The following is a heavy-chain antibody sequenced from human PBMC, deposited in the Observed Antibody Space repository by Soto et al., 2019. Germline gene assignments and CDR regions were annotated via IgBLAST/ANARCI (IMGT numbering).Heavy chain of an antibody. Sequence: GESLKISCAASGFTFSSYAMHWVRQAPGKGLEWVAVISYDGSNKYYADSVKGRFTISRDNSKNTLYLQMNSLRAEDTAVYYCAAITMVRGVITRPRWDSDTSMDVWGQGTTVTVSS. J-gene: IGHJ6*02. D-gene: IGHD3-10*01. CDR1: GFTFSSYA. V-gene: IGHV3-30-3*01. CDR3: AAITMVRGVITRPRWDSDTSMDV. CDR2: ISYDGSNK.